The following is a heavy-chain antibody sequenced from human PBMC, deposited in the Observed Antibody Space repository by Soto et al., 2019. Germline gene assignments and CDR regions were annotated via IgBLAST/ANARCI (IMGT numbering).Heavy chain of an antibody. CDR2: INAGNGNT. V-gene: IGHV1-3*01. D-gene: IGHD3-22*01. Sequence: DSVKVSCKASGYTFTSYCMHWVRQAPGQRLEWMGWINAGNGNTKYSQKFQGRVTITRDTSASTAYMELSSLRSEDTAVYYCARGSGYYYWDDYWGQGTLVTVSS. J-gene: IGHJ4*02. CDR3: ARGSGYYYWDDY. CDR1: GYTFTSYC.